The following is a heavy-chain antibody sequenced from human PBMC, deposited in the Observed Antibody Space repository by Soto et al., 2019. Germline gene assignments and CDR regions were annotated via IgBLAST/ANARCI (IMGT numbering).Heavy chain of an antibody. CDR2: ISAYNDYT. V-gene: IGHV1-18*01. D-gene: IGHD3-16*01. CDR3: ARGGYYDKVWGKMNYYGLDV. J-gene: IGHJ6*02. CDR1: GYTFIRYG. Sequence: QVRLVQSAAEVKKPGASVKVSCKASGYTFIRYGITWVRQAPGQGLEWMGWISAYNDYTHYAQKLQGRVTMTTDTSTRTVYMELRSLRSDDTAVYYCARGGYYDKVWGKMNYYGLDVWGQGTTVTVSS.